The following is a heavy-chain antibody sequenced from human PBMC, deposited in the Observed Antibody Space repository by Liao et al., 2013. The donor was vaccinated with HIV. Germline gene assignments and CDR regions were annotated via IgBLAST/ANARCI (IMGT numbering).Heavy chain of an antibody. CDR1: GVPISGDDYY. V-gene: IGHV4-30-4*08. J-gene: IGHJ6*03. Sequence: QVQLQESGPGLVKPSQTLSLTCTVAGVPISGDDYYWTWIRQPPRKGLEWIGYFYSGGRAQYSPSLKSRVTISEDTSKNQFSLTLRSVTAADTAVYYCARLLIGAGGGAKYYMDVWGKGTTVTVSS. D-gene: IGHD3-10*01. CDR3: ARLLIGAGGGAKYYMDV. CDR2: FYSGGRA.